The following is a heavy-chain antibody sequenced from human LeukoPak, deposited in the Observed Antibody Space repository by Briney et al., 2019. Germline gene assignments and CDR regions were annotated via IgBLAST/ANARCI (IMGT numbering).Heavy chain of an antibody. Sequence: SETLSLTCTVSGGSISSYYWSWIRQPPGKGLEWIGYICYSGSTNYNPSLKSRVTISVDTSKNQFSLKLSSVTAADTAVYYCARDRKAAWEGAFDIWGQGTMVTVSS. CDR1: GGSISSYY. CDR2: ICYSGST. CDR3: ARDRKAAWEGAFDI. V-gene: IGHV4-59*01. J-gene: IGHJ3*02. D-gene: IGHD1-26*01.